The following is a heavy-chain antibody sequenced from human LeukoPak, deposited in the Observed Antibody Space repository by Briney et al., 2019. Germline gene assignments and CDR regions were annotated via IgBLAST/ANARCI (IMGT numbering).Heavy chain of an antibody. CDR2: INTNTGNP. CDR1: GYTFTSYA. D-gene: IGHD4-17*01. V-gene: IGHV7-4-1*02. Sequence: ATVKVSCKASGYTFTSYAMNWVRQAPGQGLEWMGWINTNTGNPTYAQGFTGRFVFSLDTSVSTAYLQTSSLKAEDTAVYYCARGYTKDMTSVTHFDYWGQGTLVTVSS. CDR3: ARGYTKDMTSVTHFDY. J-gene: IGHJ4*02.